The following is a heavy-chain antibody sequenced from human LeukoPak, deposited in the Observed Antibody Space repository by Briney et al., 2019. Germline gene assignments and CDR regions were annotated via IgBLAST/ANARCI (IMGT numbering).Heavy chain of an antibody. J-gene: IGHJ4*02. D-gene: IGHD2-2*02. Sequence: GGSLRLSCTASGFTFGDYAMSWFRQAPGKGLEWVGFIRSKAYGGTTEYAASVKGRFTISRDDSKSIAYLQMNSLKTEDTAVYYCTRARRYCSSTSCYTFDYWGQGTLVTVSS. V-gene: IGHV3-49*03. CDR2: IRSKAYGGTT. CDR1: GFTFGDYA. CDR3: TRARRYCSSTSCYTFDY.